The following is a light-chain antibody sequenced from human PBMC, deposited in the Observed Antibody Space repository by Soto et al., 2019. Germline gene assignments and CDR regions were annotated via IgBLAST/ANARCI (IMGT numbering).Light chain of an antibody. Sequence: QPVLTQSPSASASLGASVKLTCTLSSGHSSYAIAWHQQQPEKGPRYLMKLNSDGSHSKGDGIPDRFSGSSSGAERYLTISSLQSEDEADYYCQTWGTGSHVFGTGTKLT. CDR2: LNSDGSH. V-gene: IGLV4-69*01. J-gene: IGLJ1*01. CDR3: QTWGTGSHV. CDR1: SGHSSYA.